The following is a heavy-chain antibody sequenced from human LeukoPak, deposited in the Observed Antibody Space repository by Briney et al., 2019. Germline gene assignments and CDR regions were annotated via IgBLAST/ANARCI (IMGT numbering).Heavy chain of an antibody. Sequence: GGSLRLSCAASGFTFSSYEMNWVRQAPGKGLEWVSYISSSSSTIYYADSVKGRFTISRDNAKNSLYLQMNSLRAEDTAVYYCAYEKWYYYGSGKGMDVWGKGTTVTVSS. CDR2: ISSSSSTI. D-gene: IGHD3-10*01. CDR3: AYEKWYYYGSGKGMDV. CDR1: GFTFSSYE. V-gene: IGHV3-48*01. J-gene: IGHJ6*04.